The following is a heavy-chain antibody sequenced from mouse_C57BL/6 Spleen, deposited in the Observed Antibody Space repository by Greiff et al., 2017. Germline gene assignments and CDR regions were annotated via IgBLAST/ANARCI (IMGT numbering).Heavy chain of an antibody. J-gene: IGHJ3*01. Sequence: EVQLQQSGPELVKPGASVKISCKASGYSFTGYYMNWVKQSPEKSLEWIGEINPSTGGTTYNQKFKAKATLTVDKSSSTAYMQLKSLTSEDSAVXYCARKDYGSSYWFAYWGQGTLVTVSA. CDR2: INPSTGGT. V-gene: IGHV1-42*01. CDR1: GYSFTGYY. CDR3: ARKDYGSSYWFAY. D-gene: IGHD1-1*01.